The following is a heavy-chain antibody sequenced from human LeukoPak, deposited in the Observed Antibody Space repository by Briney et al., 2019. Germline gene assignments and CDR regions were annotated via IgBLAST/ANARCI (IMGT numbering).Heavy chain of an antibody. J-gene: IGHJ5*02. V-gene: IGHV3-9*01. D-gene: IGHD6-13*01. Sequence: PGGSLRFSCAASGFTFDDYAMHWVRQAPGKGLEWVSGISWNSGSIGYADSVKGRFTISRDNAKNSLYLQMNSLRAEDTALYYCAKDSVGDIGSSWYGNWFDPWGQGTLVTVSS. CDR2: ISWNSGSI. CDR1: GFTFDDYA. CDR3: AKDSVGDIGSSWYGNWFDP.